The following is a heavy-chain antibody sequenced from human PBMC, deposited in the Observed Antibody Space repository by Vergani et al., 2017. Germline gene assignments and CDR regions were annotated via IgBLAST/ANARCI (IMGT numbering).Heavy chain of an antibody. CDR1: GFTFSSYS. V-gene: IGHV3-21*01. CDR2: ISSSSSYI. CDR3: AGVMASWELLGWFDA. D-gene: IGHD1-26*01. Sequence: EVQLVESGGGLVKPGGSLRLSCAASGFTFSSYSMNWVRQAPGKGLEWVSSISSSSSYIYYADSVKGRFTISRDNAKNSLYLQMNSLRAEDTAVYYCAGVMASWELLGWFDAWGQGTLVTVSS. J-gene: IGHJ5*02.